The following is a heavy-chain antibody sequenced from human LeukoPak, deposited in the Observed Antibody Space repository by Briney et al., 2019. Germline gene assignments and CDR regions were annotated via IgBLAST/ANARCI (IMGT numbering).Heavy chain of an antibody. J-gene: IGHJ3*02. CDR1: GGSISSSSYY. V-gene: IGHV4-39*01. CDR2: IYYSGST. CDR3: ARRLGGSLWFGENLVAFDI. Sequence: SETLSLTCTVSGGSISSSSYYWGWIRQPPGKGLEWIGSIYYSGSTYYNPSLKSRVTISVDTSKNQFSLKLSSVTAADTAVYYCARRLGGSLWFGENLVAFDIWGQGTMVTVSS. D-gene: IGHD3-10*01.